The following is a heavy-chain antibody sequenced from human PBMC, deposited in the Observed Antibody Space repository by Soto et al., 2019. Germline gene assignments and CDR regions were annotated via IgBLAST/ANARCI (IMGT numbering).Heavy chain of an antibody. J-gene: IGHJ4*02. D-gene: IGHD6-6*01. V-gene: IGHV5-51*01. CDR2: IYPGDSDT. Sequence: GESLKISCKSSGYTFSKYWIGWVRQMPGKGLEWMGIIYPGDSDTRYSPSFQGQVTISADKSITTAYLQWRSLKASDTAIYYCVVYSSSSGRHFDYWGQGTLVTVSS. CDR3: VVYSSSSGRHFDY. CDR1: GYTFSKYW.